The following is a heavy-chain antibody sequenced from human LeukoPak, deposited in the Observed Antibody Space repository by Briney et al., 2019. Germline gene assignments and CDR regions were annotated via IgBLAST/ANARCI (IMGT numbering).Heavy chain of an antibody. J-gene: IGHJ5*02. CDR2: INHSGST. D-gene: IGHD6-19*01. V-gene: IGHV4-34*01. CDR3: ARGRKVAGPRTSWFDP. Sequence: SETLSLTCAVYGASFSGYYWSWIRQPPGKGLEWIGEINHSGSTNYNPSLKSRVTISVDTSKNQFSLKLSSVTAADTAVYYCARGRKVAGPRTSWFDPWGQGTLVTVSS. CDR1: GASFSGYY.